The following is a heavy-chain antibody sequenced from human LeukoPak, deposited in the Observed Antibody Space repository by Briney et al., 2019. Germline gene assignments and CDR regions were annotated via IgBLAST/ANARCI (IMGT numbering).Heavy chain of an antibody. CDR2: IYYSGST. J-gene: IGHJ5*02. CDR1: GGSISSHY. Sequence: PSETLSLTCTVSGGSISSHYWNWIRQPPGKGLEWMGYIYYSGSTNYNPSLKSRVTISVDTSKSQFSLTLSSVTAADTAVYYCARRAEMTALGLGNWFDPWGQGILVIVSS. D-gene: IGHD2-21*02. CDR3: ARRAEMTALGLGNWFDP. V-gene: IGHV4-59*11.